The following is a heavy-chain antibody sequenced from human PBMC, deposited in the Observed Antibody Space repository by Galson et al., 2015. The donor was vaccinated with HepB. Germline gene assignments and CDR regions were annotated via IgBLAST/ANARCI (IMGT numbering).Heavy chain of an antibody. CDR2: IVVGSGNT. J-gene: IGHJ6*02. V-gene: IGHV1-58*01. D-gene: IGHD3-10*01. CDR3: ARHYYGSGSYYYYYGMDV. CDR1: GFTFTSSA. Sequence: SVTVSCKASGFTFTSSAVQWVRQARGQRLEWIGWIVVGSGNTNYAQKFQERVTITRDMSTSTAYMELSSLRSEDTAVYYCARHYYGSGSYYYYYGMDVWGQGTTVTVSS.